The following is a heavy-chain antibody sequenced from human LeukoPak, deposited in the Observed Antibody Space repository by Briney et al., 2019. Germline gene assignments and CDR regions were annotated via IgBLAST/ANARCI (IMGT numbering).Heavy chain of an antibody. CDR1: GCSFTSYG. Sequence: ASVQDSCKASGCSFTSYGFSWVRQPPAQGVEWMGWISAYNGNTNYAKKLQGRVTITPDTSTSTAYMELRSLRSDDTAVYYCARAGPGGFDYWGQGTLVTVSS. CDR3: ARAGPGGFDY. V-gene: IGHV1-18*01. CDR2: ISAYNGNT. J-gene: IGHJ4*02. D-gene: IGHD3-16*01.